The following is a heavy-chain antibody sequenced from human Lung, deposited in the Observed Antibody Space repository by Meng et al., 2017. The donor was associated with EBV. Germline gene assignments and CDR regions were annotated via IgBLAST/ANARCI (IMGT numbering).Heavy chain of an antibody. V-gene: IGHV4-30-4*08. CDR1: GGSISSSCYY. D-gene: IGHD2-21*01. Sequence: VQLQESGPGLVKPAPSLALTCTVSGGSISSSCYYWSWIRQHPGKGLEWIGYIHHSGSAYYNPSLKSRVSISVDTSKNQFSLNLNSMTAADTAVYYCASFDHIPRRNYFDYWGQGTLVTVSS. CDR2: IHHSGSA. J-gene: IGHJ4*02. CDR3: ASFDHIPRRNYFDY.